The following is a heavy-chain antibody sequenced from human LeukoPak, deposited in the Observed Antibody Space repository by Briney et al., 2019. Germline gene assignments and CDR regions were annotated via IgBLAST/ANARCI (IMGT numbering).Heavy chain of an antibody. CDR1: GFTFSSYS. CDR3: ARGNPPDYYDSSGQLFDY. CDR2: ISSSSSTI. J-gene: IGHJ4*02. D-gene: IGHD3-22*01. Sequence: GGSLRLSCAASGFTFSSYSMNWVRQAPGKGLEWVSYISSSSSTIYYADSVKGRFTISRDNAKNSLHLQMNSLRAEDTAVYYCARGNPPDYYDSSGQLFDYWGQGTLVTVSS. V-gene: IGHV3-48*01.